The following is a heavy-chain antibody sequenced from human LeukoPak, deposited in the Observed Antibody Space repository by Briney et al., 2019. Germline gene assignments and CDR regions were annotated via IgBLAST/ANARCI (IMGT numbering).Heavy chain of an antibody. CDR3: ARDFDLAGGATVAY. J-gene: IGHJ4*01. V-gene: IGHV3-30*01. Sequence: GRSLRLSCAASGFTFSSYAMHWVRQAPGKGLEWVAFMSYDGSNKYYADSVKGRFTISRDNSKNTLYLQMNSLRAEDTAVYYCARDFDLAGGATVAYWGHATLVTVSS. CDR2: MSYDGSNK. CDR1: GFTFSSYA. D-gene: IGHD6-19*01.